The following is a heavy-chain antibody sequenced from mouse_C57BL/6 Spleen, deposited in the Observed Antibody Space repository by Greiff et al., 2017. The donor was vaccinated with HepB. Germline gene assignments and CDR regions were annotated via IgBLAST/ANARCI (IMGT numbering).Heavy chain of an antibody. CDR1: GFTFSDYG. CDR2: ISNLAYSI. V-gene: IGHV5-15*01. Sequence: EVQVVESGGGLVQPGGSLKLSCAASGFTFSDYGMAWVRQAPRKGPEWVAFISNLAYSIYYADTVTGRFTISRENAKNTLYLEMSSLRSEDTAMYYCARQGYYDYDGTSPFAYWGQGTLVTVSA. J-gene: IGHJ3*01. D-gene: IGHD2-4*01. CDR3: ARQGYYDYDGTSPFAY.